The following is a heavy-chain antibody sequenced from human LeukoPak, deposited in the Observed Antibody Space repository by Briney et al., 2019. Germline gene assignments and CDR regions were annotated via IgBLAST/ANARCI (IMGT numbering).Heavy chain of an antibody. CDR2: VYYSGTI. D-gene: IGHD4/OR15-4a*01. J-gene: IGHJ5*02. Sequence: SKTLSLTCSVSGASITSGAYYWAWLRQPPGKGLEWIGSVYYSGTINYNPSLKGRVSISRDMSKNQFSLNLNSVNATDTAVYYCARRDYAGWFDPWGQGTLVTVSA. V-gene: IGHV4-39*07. CDR1: GASITSGAYY. CDR3: ARRDYAGWFDP.